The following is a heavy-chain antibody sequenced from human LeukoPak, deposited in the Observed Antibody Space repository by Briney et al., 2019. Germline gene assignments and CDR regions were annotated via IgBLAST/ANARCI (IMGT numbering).Heavy chain of an antibody. Sequence: GESLKISCQVSEYNYPNYWVGWVRQMPGKGLEWMGIIYPGVSSPYYSPSSQGHIIISADKSINAAYLQWDSLRASDTAIYFCTTAQDGNFYWDYWGQGTLVTVSS. CDR2: IYPGVSSP. J-gene: IGHJ4*02. D-gene: IGHD3-9*01. V-gene: IGHV5-51*01. CDR3: TTAQDGNFYWDY. CDR1: EYNYPNYW.